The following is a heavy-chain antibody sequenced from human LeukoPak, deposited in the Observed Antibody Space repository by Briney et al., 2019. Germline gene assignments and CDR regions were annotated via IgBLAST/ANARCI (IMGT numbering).Heavy chain of an antibody. Sequence: PSETLSLTCTVSGGSISSSSYYWGWIRQPPGKGLEWIGSIYYSGSTYFNPSLKSRVTISVDTSKNRFSLKLSSVTAADTAVYYCARDLWFGESRRGDYWGQGTLVTVSS. V-gene: IGHV4-39*07. CDR2: IYYSGST. CDR1: GGSISSSSYY. J-gene: IGHJ4*02. CDR3: ARDLWFGESRRGDY. D-gene: IGHD3-10*01.